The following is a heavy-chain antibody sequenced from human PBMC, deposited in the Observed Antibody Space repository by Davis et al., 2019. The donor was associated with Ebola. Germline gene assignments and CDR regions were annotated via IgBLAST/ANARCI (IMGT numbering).Heavy chain of an antibody. Sequence: SVKVSCKASGGTFRSYAISWVRQVPGQGLEWMGGIIPIFGTANYAQKFQGRVTITADESTSTAYMELSSLRSEDTAVYYCARVVVDTAFIVWYYGMDVWGKGTTVTVSS. CDR3: ARVVVDTAFIVWYYGMDV. V-gene: IGHV1-69*13. D-gene: IGHD5-18*01. J-gene: IGHJ6*04. CDR1: GGTFRSYA. CDR2: IIPIFGTA.